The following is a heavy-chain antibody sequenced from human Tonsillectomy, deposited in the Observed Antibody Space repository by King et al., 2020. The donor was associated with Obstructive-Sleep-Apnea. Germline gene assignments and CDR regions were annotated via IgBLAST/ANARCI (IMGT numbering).Heavy chain of an antibody. J-gene: IGHJ3*02. Sequence: MQLQESGPGLVKPSETLSLTCTVSGGSISSSSYYWGWIRQPPGQGLEWIGSIYYSGSTYYNPSLKSRVTISVDTSKNQFSLKLSSVTAADTAVYYCARQKIPHFDWAPHAFDIWGQGTMVTVSS. CDR3: ARQKIPHFDWAPHAFDI. CDR1: GGSISSSSYY. D-gene: IGHD3-9*01. CDR2: IYYSGST. V-gene: IGHV4-39*07.